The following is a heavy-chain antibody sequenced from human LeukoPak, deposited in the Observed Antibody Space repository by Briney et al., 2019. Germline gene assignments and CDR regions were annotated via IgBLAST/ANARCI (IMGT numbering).Heavy chain of an antibody. CDR2: INPNSGAT. J-gene: IGHJ4*02. Sequence: APVKPSCKASGYTFTGYYMHWVRQAPGQGLEWMGWINPNSGATLYAQKFQGRVTMTRDTSINTAYMELSSLRSDDTAVYYCTRAKRVIFDYWGQGTLVSVSS. V-gene: IGHV1-2*02. D-gene: IGHD2/OR15-2a*01. CDR3: TRAKRVIFDY. CDR1: GYTFTGYY.